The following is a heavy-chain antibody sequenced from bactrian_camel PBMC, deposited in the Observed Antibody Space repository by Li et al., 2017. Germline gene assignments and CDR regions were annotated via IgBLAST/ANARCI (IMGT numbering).Heavy chain of an antibody. CDR1: GNTFSTTR. D-gene: IGHD4*01. V-gene: IGHV3S53*01. Sequence: HVQLVESGGGSVQAGGSLRLSCTASGNTFSTTRSMGWLRQVPGKPRGAVAVIEYWRREFYKDSVTGRFTISSNYAKNMLYLQMNNLIPEDTAMYYCAAGGSPAAT. CDR2: IEYWRRE.